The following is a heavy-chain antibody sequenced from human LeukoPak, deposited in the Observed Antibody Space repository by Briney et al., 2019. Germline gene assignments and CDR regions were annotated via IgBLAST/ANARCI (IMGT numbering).Heavy chain of an antibody. J-gene: IGHJ2*01. CDR3: AKSWFGALGWYFDL. D-gene: IGHD3-10*01. V-gene: IGHV3-9*01. CDR1: GFTFSSYG. CDR2: ISWNSGSI. Sequence: GGSLRLSCAASGFTFSSYGMSWVRQAPGKGLEWVSGISWNSGSIGYADSVKGRFTISRDNAKNSLYLQMNSLRAEDTALYYCAKSWFGALGWYFDLWGRGTLVTVSS.